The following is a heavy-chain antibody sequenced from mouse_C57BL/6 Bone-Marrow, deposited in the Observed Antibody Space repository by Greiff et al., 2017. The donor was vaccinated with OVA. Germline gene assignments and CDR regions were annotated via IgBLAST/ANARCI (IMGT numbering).Heavy chain of an antibody. J-gene: IGHJ2*01. Sequence: EVMLVESGGDLVKPGGSLKLSCAASGFTFSSYGMSWVRQTPDKRLEWVATISSGGSYTYYPDSVKGRFTISRDNAKNTLYLQMSSLKSEDTAMYYCARHPDYWGQGTTLTVSS. CDR2: ISSGGSYT. CDR3: ARHPDY. V-gene: IGHV5-6*01. CDR1: GFTFSSYG.